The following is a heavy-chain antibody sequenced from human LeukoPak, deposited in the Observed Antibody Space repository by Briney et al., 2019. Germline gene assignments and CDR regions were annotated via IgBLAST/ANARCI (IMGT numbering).Heavy chain of an antibody. CDR2: IYPGDSDT. J-gene: IGHJ4*02. CDR3: ARSTQWELLRYFDY. V-gene: IGHV5-51*01. CDR1: GYSFTSYW. Sequence: GESLKISCKGFGYSFTSYWIGWVRQMPGKGLELMGIIYPGDSDTRYSPSFQGQVTLSADKSINTAYLQWSTLKASDTALYYCARSTQWELLRYFDYWGQGTLVTVSS. D-gene: IGHD1-26*01.